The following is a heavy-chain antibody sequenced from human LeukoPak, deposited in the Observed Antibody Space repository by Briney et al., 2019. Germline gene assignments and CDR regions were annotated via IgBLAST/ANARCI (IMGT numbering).Heavy chain of an antibody. D-gene: IGHD2-15*01. CDR2: IYYTGST. V-gene: IGHV4-39*07. CDR1: GGSISSSSYY. J-gene: IGHJ6*02. Sequence: PSETLSLTCTVSGGSISSSSYYWGWIRQPPGKGLEWIGSIYYTGSTYYNPSLKSRVTISVDTSKNQFSLKLSSVTAADTAVYYCARGRRYCSGGSCYSPWYYYYYGMDVWGQGTTVTVSS. CDR3: ARGRRYCSGGSCYSPWYYYYYGMDV.